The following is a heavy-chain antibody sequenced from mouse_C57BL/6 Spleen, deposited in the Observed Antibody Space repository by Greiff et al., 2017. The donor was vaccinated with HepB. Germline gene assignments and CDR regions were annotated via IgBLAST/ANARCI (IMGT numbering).Heavy chain of an antibody. CDR1: GYTFTDYE. V-gene: IGHV1-15*01. D-gene: IGHD1-1*01. CDR3: TSKVYYYGSRDWYFDV. Sequence: VQLQQSGAELVRPGASVTLSCKASGYTFTDYEMHWVKQTPVHGLEWIGAIDPETGGTAYNQKFKGKAILTADKSSSTAYMELRSLKSEDAAVYYCTSKVYYYGSRDWYFDVWGTGTTVTVSS. J-gene: IGHJ1*03. CDR2: IDPETGGT.